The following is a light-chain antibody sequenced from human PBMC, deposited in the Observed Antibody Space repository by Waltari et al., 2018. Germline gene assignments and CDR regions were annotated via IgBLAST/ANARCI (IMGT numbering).Light chain of an antibody. Sequence: QSALTQPPSASGSPGQSVTISCTGTSSDVGGFDYVSWYQQHPGKVPRLMIYEVSKRSSGVPDRFAGSKSCNTASLTVSGLQVEDEADYYCSSFAGSSQMLFGGGTKLTVL. CDR2: EVS. CDR1: SSDVGGFDY. V-gene: IGLV2-8*01. CDR3: SSFAGSSQML. J-gene: IGLJ2*01.